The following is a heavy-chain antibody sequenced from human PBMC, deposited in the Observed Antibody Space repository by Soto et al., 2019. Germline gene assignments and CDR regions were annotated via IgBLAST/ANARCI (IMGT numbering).Heavy chain of an antibody. Sequence: PGESLKISCKGSGYSFTSYWIGWVRQMPGKGLEWMGIIYPGDSDTRYSPSFQGQVTISADKSISTAYLQWSSLKASDTAMYYCARRGSIAVAGTGWNYYYYYGMDVWGQGTTVTVS. J-gene: IGHJ6*02. V-gene: IGHV5-51*01. CDR1: GYSFTSYW. CDR2: IYPGDSDT. D-gene: IGHD6-19*01. CDR3: ARRGSIAVAGTGWNYYYYYGMDV.